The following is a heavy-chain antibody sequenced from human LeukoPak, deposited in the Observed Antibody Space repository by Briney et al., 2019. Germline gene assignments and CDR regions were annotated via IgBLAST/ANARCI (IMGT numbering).Heavy chain of an antibody. D-gene: IGHD3-22*01. J-gene: IGHJ4*02. CDR3: ARSRMTYYYDSSGYEFGY. V-gene: IGHV4-31*03. Sequence: SETLSLTCTVSGGSISSGGYYWSWIRQHPGKGLEWIGYIYYSGSTYYNPSLKSRVTISVDTSKNQFSLKLSSVTAADTAVYYCARSRMTYYYDSSGYEFGYWGQGTLVTASS. CDR1: GGSISSGGYY. CDR2: IYYSGST.